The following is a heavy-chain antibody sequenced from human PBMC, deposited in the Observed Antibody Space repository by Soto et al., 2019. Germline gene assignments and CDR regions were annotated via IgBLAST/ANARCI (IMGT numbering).Heavy chain of an antibody. CDR3: ARGTTGTTPFGY. V-gene: IGHV1-69*06. Sequence: SVKVSCKASGGTFSSYAISWVRQAPGQGLEWMGGIIPIFGTANYAQTFQGRVTITADKSTSTAYMELSSLRSEDTAVYYCARGTTGTTPFGYWGQGTLVTVSS. J-gene: IGHJ4*02. CDR1: GGTFSSYA. D-gene: IGHD1-1*01. CDR2: IIPIFGTA.